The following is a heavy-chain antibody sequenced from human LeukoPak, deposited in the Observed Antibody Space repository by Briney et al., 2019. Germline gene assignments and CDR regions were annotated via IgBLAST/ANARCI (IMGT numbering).Heavy chain of an antibody. CDR2: IYYSGST. V-gene: IGHV4-31*03. CDR1: GGSISSGGYY. D-gene: IGHD5-24*01. CDR3: ARGDGYNSDY. Sequence: PSETLSLTCTVSGGSISSGGYYWSWIRQLPGKGLEWIGYIYYSGSTYYNPSLKSRLTISVDTSKNHFSLNLSSVTAADTAVYYCARGDGYNSDYWGQGSLVTVSS. J-gene: IGHJ4*02.